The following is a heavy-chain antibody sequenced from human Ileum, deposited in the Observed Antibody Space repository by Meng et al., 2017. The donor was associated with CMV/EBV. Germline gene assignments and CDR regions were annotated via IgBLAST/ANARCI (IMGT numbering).Heavy chain of an antibody. D-gene: IGHD1-26*01. CDR3: ARRYGVGATDEAFDI. Sequence: GESLKISCKGSGYSFTSYWIGWVGQMPGKGLEWMGIIYPGDSDTRYSPSFQGQVTISADKSISTAYLQWSSLKASDTAMYYCARRYGVGATDEAFDIWGQGTMVTVSS. CDR2: IYPGDSDT. J-gene: IGHJ3*02. CDR1: GYSFTSYW. V-gene: IGHV5-51*01.